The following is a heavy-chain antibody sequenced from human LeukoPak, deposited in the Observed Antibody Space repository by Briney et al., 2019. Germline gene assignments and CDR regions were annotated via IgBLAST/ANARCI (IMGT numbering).Heavy chain of an antibody. Sequence: SETLSLTCAVYGGSFSGYYWSWIRQPPGKGLEWIGEINHSGSTNYNPSLKSRVTISVDTSKNQFSLKLSSVTAADTAVYYCAKDPIGYIPNWFDPWGQGTLVTVSS. V-gene: IGHV4-34*01. CDR3: AKDPIGYIPNWFDP. CDR1: GGSFSGYY. D-gene: IGHD1-1*01. CDR2: INHSGST. J-gene: IGHJ5*02.